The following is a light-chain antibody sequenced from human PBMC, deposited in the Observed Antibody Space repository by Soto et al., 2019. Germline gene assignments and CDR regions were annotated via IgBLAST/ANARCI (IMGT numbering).Light chain of an antibody. V-gene: IGLV1-40*01. CDR1: SSNIGAGYD. CDR3: QYYVTSLSVIL. Sequence: QSVLTQPPSVSGAPGQRVTISCSGSSSNIGAGYDVHWYQQLPGTAPKLLIYVNNSRPSGVPDRISGSKSGSSASLAITGLQAEDEAEYLCQYYVTSLSVILFGGGTKVTVL. CDR2: VNN. J-gene: IGLJ2*01.